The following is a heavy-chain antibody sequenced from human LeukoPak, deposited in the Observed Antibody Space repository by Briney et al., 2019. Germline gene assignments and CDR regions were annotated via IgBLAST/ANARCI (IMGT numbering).Heavy chain of an antibody. CDR3: ARESQVVGATSFDY. J-gene: IGHJ4*02. CDR2: ISYDGSNK. V-gene: IGHV3-30-3*01. Sequence: GGSLRLPCAASGFTFSSYAMHWVRQAPGKGLEWVAVISYDGSNKYYADSVKGRFTISRDNSKNTLYLQMNSLRAEDTAVYYCARESQVVGATSFDYWGQGTLVTVSS. D-gene: IGHD1-26*01. CDR1: GFTFSSYA.